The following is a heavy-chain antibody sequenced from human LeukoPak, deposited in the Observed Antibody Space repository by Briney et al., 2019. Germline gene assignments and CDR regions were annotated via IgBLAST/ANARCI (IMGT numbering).Heavy chain of an antibody. Sequence: GGSLRLSCAASGFTFSSYWMHWVRQAPGKGLVWVSYISSSATTIYYADSVKGRFTISRDNAKNSLYLQMNSLRAEDTAVYYCARYYYDSSGYYYFDYWAQGTLVTVSS. V-gene: IGHV3-48*04. CDR1: GFTFSSYW. J-gene: IGHJ4*02. D-gene: IGHD3-22*01. CDR3: ARYYYDSSGYYYFDY. CDR2: ISSSATTI.